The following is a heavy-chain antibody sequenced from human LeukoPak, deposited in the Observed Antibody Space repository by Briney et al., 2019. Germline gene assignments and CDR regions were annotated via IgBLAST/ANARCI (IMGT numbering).Heavy chain of an antibody. CDR1: GYTFTSYD. J-gene: IGHJ4*02. D-gene: IGHD2-2*01. V-gene: IGHV1-8*01. CDR3: ARNLMYCSSTTCYLDY. CDR2: MNPKNGHT. Sequence: ASVKVSCKASGYTFTSYDINWMRQATGQGLEWMGLMNPKNGHTVYAQKFQGRVTMTRDTSISTAYLELSSLRSEDTAVYYCARNLMYCSSTTCYLDYWGQGTLVTVSS.